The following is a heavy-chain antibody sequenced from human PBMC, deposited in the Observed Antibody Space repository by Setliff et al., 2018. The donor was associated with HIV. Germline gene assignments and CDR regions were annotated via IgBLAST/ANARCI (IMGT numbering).Heavy chain of an antibody. V-gene: IGHV1-69*05. CDR3: ARGQSQGYGYSGSYGAFDI. CDR2: MIPMFGKT. D-gene: IGHD1-26*01. Sequence: GASVKVSCKASGYTFTSYDINWVRQAPGQGLEWMGGMIPMFGKTNYAQKFQGRVTITTDESTSTAYMELSSLRSEDTALYYCARGQSQGYGYSGSYGAFDIWGQGTMVTVSS. CDR1: GYTFTSYD. J-gene: IGHJ3*02.